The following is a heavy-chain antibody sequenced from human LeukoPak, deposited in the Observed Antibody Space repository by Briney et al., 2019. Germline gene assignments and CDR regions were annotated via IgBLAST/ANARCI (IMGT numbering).Heavy chain of an antibody. V-gene: IGHV3-30*04. D-gene: IGHD3-10*01. CDR1: GFTFSSYA. Sequence: GRSLRLSCAASGFTFSSYAMHWVRQAPGKGLEWVAVISYDGSNKYYADSVKGRFTISRDNSKNTLYLQMNSLRAEDTAVYYCARDRGPRAGFMVREAYDYWGQGTLVTVSS. CDR3: ARDRGPRAGFMVREAYDY. CDR2: ISYDGSNK. J-gene: IGHJ4*02.